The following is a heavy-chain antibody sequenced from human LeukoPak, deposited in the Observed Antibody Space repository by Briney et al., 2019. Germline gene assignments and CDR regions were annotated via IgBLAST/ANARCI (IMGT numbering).Heavy chain of an antibody. CDR1: GGSISSSNW. V-gene: IGHV4-4*02. Sequence: PSGTLSLTCAVSGGSISSSNWWSWVRQPPGKGLEWIGEIYHSGSTNYNPSLKSRVTISVDTSKNQFSLKLSSVTAADTAVYYCARVSDSSGYYVDYWGQGTLVTVSS. CDR3: ARVSDSSGYYVDY. D-gene: IGHD3-22*01. CDR2: IYHSGST. J-gene: IGHJ4*02.